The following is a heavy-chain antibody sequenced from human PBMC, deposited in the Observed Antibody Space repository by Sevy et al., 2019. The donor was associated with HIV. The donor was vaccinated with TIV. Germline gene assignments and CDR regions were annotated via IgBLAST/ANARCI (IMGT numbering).Heavy chain of an antibody. CDR2: FNTDGRTT. CDR1: GFTFSTYW. V-gene: IGHV3-74*01. J-gene: IGHJ4*02. D-gene: IGHD1-26*01. CDR3: ARDLGGSRDY. Sequence: GGSLRLSCAASGFTFSTYWMHWVRQAPGKGLGWVSRFNTDGRTTNYADSVKGRFTISRDNAKNTLYMEMNSLRAEDTALYYCARDLGGSRDYWGQGTLVTVSS.